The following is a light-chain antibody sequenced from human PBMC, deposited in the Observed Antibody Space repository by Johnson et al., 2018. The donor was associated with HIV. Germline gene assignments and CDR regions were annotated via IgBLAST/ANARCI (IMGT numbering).Light chain of an antibody. CDR2: ENN. CDR3: GTWDNSLSTGAV. J-gene: IGLJ1*01. Sequence: QSVLTQPPSVSAAPGQKVTISCSGSSSNIGNNYVSWYQQLPGTAPKLLIYENNMRHSGITDRFSGSKSGTSATMGIAGLQTGDEADYYCGTWDNSLSTGAVFGTGTKVTVL. V-gene: IGLV1-51*02. CDR1: SSNIGNNY.